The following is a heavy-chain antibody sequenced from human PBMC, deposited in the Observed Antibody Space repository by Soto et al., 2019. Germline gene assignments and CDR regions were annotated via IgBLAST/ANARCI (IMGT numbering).Heavy chain of an antibody. CDR3: AKDPHSSSWYSYFDY. D-gene: IGHD6-13*01. CDR1: GFTFDDYT. J-gene: IGHJ4*02. CDR2: IRRDGGGT. V-gene: IGHV3-43*01. Sequence: EVQLVESGGVVVQPGGSLRLSCAASGFTFDDYTMHWLRQAPGKGLEWVSVIRRDGGGTNYADSVKGRFTISRDNSKNSLYLQMNSLRAEDTAVYYCAKDPHSSSWYSYFDYWGQGTLVTVSS.